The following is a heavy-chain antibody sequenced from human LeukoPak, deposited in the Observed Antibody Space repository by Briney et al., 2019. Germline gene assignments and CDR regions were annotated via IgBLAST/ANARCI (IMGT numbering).Heavy chain of an antibody. CDR2: INHSGST. V-gene: IGHV4-34*01. J-gene: IGHJ4*02. CDR1: GGSFSGYY. Sequence: SEILSLTCAVYGGSFSGYYWSWIRQPPGKGLEWIGEINHSGSTNYNPSLKSRVTISVDTSKNQFSLKLSSVTAADSAVYYCARARGRLLLIDYWGQGTLVTVSS. D-gene: IGHD2-15*01. CDR3: ARARGRLLLIDY.